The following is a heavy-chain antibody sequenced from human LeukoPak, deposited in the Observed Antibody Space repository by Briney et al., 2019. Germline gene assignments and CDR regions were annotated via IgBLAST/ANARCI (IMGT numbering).Heavy chain of an antibody. V-gene: IGHV3-23*01. J-gene: IGHJ1*01. CDR1: GFTFSSYA. CDR2: ISGSGGST. CDR3: AKNSRIDFGYFQH. Sequence: GGSLRLSCAASGFTFSSYAMSWVRQAPGKGLEWVSAISGSGGSTYYADSVKGRFTISRDNSKNTLYLQMNSLSAEDTAVYYCAKNSRIDFGYFQHWGQGTLVTVSS. D-gene: IGHD3-10*01.